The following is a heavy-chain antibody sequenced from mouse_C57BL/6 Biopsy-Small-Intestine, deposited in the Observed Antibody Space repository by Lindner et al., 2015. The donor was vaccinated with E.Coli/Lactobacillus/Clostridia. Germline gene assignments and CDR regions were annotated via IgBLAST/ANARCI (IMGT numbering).Heavy chain of an antibody. CDR1: GYTFTNYW. CDR2: INPTSGYT. D-gene: IGHD2-4*01. CDR3: ARDFDYEAFDY. V-gene: IGHV1-7*01. J-gene: IGHJ2*01. Sequence: VQLQESGAELAKPGASVKLSCKASGYTFTNYWMHWVKQRPGQGLEWIGYINPTSGYTKYNQKFKDRATLTADESSSTAYMQLSSLTYEDSAAYYCARDFDYEAFDYWGQGTTLTVSS.